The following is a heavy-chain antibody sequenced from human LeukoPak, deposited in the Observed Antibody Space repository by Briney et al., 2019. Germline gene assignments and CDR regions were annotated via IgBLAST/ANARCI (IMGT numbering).Heavy chain of an antibody. CDR3: ARHEESAAAAMYYYYYMDV. Sequence: PSETLSLTCTVSGGSISSSSYYWGWIRQPPGKGLEWIGSTYYSGSTYYNPSLKSRVTISVDTSKNQFSLKLVSVTAADTAVYYCARHEESAAAAMYYYYYMDVWGKGTTVTVSS. CDR2: TYYSGST. J-gene: IGHJ6*03. V-gene: IGHV4-39*01. CDR1: GGSISSSSYY. D-gene: IGHD6-13*01.